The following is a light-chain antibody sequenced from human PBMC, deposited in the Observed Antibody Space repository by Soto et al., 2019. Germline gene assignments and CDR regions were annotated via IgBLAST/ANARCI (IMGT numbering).Light chain of an antibody. Sequence: DIQMTQSPLSLSASVGDRVTITCRASQSINSKLNWYQQKPGEVPKLLIYAATSLQSGVPSRFSGSGSGTDFTLTISSLQPEDFATYYCQQSYKSPPTFGQGTKVDIK. CDR3: QQSYKSPPT. CDR1: QSINSK. V-gene: IGKV1-39*01. CDR2: AAT. J-gene: IGKJ1*01.